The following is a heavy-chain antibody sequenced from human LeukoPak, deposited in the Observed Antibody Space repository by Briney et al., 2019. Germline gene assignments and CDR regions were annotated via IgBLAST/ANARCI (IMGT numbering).Heavy chain of an antibody. J-gene: IGHJ4*02. CDR1: GFTFSSQA. D-gene: IGHD3-3*01. Sequence: GRSLRLSCAASGFTFSSQAIAWVRQATVKGQEWVSAIGGVGSSTYYGDSVKGLFTISRDNSMNTVYLQMDSLRVEDTAVYYCAKDPGVVSFHYFDCWGQVALITVSS. V-gene: IGHV3-23*01. CDR3: AKDPGVVSFHYFDC. CDR2: IGGVGSST.